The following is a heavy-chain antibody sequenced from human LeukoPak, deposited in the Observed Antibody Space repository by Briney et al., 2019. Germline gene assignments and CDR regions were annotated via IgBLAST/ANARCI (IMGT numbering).Heavy chain of an antibody. D-gene: IGHD3-22*01. V-gene: IGHV4-39*01. CDR2: IYYSGST. CDR1: GGSISSSSYY. CDR3: ASLSRPTYYYDSSGYYVFDY. J-gene: IGHJ4*02. Sequence: SETLSLTCTVSGGSISSSSYYWGWIRQPPGKGLEWIGSIYYSGSTYYNPSLKSRVTISVDTSKNQFSPKLSSVTAADTAVYYCASLSRPTYYYDSSGYYVFDYWGQGTLVTVSS.